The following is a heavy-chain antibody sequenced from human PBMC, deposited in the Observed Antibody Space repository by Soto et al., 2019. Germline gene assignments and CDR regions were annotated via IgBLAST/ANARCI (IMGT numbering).Heavy chain of an antibody. V-gene: IGHV3-23*01. CDR3: AREGVAPYYYYGMDV. J-gene: IGHJ6*02. Sequence: PGGSLRLSCAASGFTFSSYAMSWVRQAPGKGLEWVSAISGSGGSTYYADSVKGRFTISRDNSKNTLYLQMNSLRSDDTAVYYCAREGVAPYYYYGMDVWGQGTPVNVSS. CDR2: ISGSGGST. D-gene: IGHD5-12*01. CDR1: GFTFSSYA.